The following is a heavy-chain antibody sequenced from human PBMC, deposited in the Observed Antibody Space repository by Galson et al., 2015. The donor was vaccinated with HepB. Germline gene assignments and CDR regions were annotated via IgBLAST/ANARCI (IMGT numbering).Heavy chain of an antibody. D-gene: IGHD6-19*01. J-gene: IGHJ1*01. V-gene: IGHV1-18*01. CDR1: GYSFTSYG. Sequence: QSGAEVKKPGESLKISCKGSGYSFTSYGISWVRQAPGQGLEWMGWINTYNDDTNYAQKLQGRVTMTTDTSTTTAYMELRSLRSDDTAVYYCARVSTNGWYWTEYFQHWGQGTLVTVSS. CDR2: INTYNDDT. CDR3: ARVSTNGWYWTEYFQH.